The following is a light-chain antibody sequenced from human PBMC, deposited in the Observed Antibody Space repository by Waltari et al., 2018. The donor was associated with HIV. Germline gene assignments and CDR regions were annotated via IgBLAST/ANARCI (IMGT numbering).Light chain of an antibody. V-gene: IGLV2-14*01. CDR2: DVS. CDR1: SSDVGGYNY. Sequence: QSALTQPASVSGSPGQSITISCTGTSSDVGGYNYVSWYQQYPGKAPKLMIYDVSNRPSGVSNPFSGSKSGNTASLTISGLQAEDEADYYCSSYTSSSTRVFGGGTKLTVL. CDR3: SSYTSSSTRV. J-gene: IGLJ3*02.